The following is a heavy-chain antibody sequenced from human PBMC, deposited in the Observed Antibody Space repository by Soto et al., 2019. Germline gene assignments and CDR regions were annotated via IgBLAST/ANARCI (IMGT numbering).Heavy chain of an antibody. Sequence: EVQLLESGGGLVQPGGSLRLSCAASGFTFSTYAMNWVRQAPGKGLEWVSGISGSGDSTYYADSVKGRFTVSRDNSKHKLYLQMNSLRGEDTAVFYCAKERSSGWSFDYWGQGTLVTVSP. CDR2: ISGSGDST. CDR3: AKERSSGWSFDY. CDR1: GFTFSTYA. D-gene: IGHD6-19*01. V-gene: IGHV3-23*01. J-gene: IGHJ4*02.